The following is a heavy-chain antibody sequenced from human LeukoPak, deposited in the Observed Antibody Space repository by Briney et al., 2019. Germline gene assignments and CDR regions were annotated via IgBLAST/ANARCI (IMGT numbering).Heavy chain of an antibody. J-gene: IGHJ4*02. CDR2: TSGSGKST. V-gene: IGHV3-23*01. CDR1: GFTFSNYA. D-gene: IGHD6-19*01. Sequence: GGSLRLSCAASGFTFSNYAMSWVRQAPGKGLEWVSFTSGSGKSTYYADSVKGRFTISRDNSKNTLYLQMSSLRAEDTAVYYCAKGMASGWYFPFGYWGQGTLATVSS. CDR3: AKGMASGWYFPFGY.